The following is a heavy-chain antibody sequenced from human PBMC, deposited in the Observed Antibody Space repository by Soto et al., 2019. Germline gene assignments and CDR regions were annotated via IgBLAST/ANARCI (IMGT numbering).Heavy chain of an antibody. CDR3: AMVDVYVTPSPQDV. CDR2: INAYNGNT. D-gene: IGHD3-16*01. V-gene: IGHV1-18*01. J-gene: IGHJ6*02. Sequence: QVQLVQSGAEVKNPGASVKVSCKASGYSFTRYGIGWARQATGQGLEWMGWINAYNGNTNYAQNLQGRLTLTTDTSTTTAYMELRSLRSNDTAIYYSAMVDVYVTPSPQDVWGQGTTVTVSS. CDR1: GYSFTRYG.